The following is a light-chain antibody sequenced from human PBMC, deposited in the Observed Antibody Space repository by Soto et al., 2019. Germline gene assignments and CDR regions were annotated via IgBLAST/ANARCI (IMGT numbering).Light chain of an antibody. CDR1: QSISSY. J-gene: IGKJ4*01. CDR3: QQRYSTPRLG. V-gene: IGKV1-39*01. Sequence: DIQMTKSPSSLSASVGDRVTITCRASQSISSYLNWYQQKPGKAPKLLIYAASSLQSGVPSRFSGRGSGTEFTLTISGLQTEDFATYYCQQRYSTPRLGFGGGTKVDIK. CDR2: AAS.